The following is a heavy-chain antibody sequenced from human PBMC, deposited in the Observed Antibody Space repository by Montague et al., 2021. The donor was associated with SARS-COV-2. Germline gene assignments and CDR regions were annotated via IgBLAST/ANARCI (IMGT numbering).Heavy chain of an antibody. V-gene: IGHV4-34*01. CDR1: GGSFSGYY. D-gene: IGHD6-13*01. Sequence: SETLSLTCAVYGGSFSGYYWSWIRQPPGKGLEWIGSIYYSGSTYYNPSLKSRVTISVDMSKNQFSLKLSSVTAADTAVYYCARVGRQQLVRLSGMDVWGQGTTVTVPS. CDR2: IYYSGST. CDR3: ARVGRQQLVRLSGMDV. J-gene: IGHJ6*02.